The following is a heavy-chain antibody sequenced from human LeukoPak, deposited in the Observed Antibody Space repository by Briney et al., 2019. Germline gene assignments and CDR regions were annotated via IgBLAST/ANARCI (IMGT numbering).Heavy chain of an antibody. Sequence: PSETLSLTCAVSGGSFSAYYWICIRQPPGKGLEWIGEIHHSGSTNYNPSLKSRVTISVDTSKNQFSLKLSSVTAADTTVYYCAGSSGYFYGMDVWGQGTTVTVSS. V-gene: IGHV4-34*01. CDR2: IHHSGST. CDR3: AGSSGYFYGMDV. J-gene: IGHJ6*02. D-gene: IGHD3-22*01. CDR1: GGSFSAYY.